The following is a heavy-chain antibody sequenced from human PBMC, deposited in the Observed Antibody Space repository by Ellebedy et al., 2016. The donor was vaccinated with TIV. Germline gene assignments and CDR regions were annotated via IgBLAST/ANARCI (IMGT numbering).Heavy chain of an antibody. J-gene: IGHJ4*02. V-gene: IGHV3-23*01. CDR2: IVGSGS. CDR1: GFTFSPYA. D-gene: IGHD3-22*01. CDR3: AKDGTSGDGYWALNN. Sequence: PGGSLRLSCAASGFTFSPYAMAWVRQAPGKGLEWVSGIVGSGSQKYADSVKGRFTISRDNSKRTVDLQMNGLRAEDTAIYFWAKDGTSGDGYWALNNWGQGTLVSVSP.